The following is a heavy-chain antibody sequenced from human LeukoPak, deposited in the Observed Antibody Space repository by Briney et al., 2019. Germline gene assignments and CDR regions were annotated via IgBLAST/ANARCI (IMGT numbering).Heavy chain of an antibody. J-gene: IGHJ4*02. V-gene: IGHV1-18*01. CDR2: ISAYNGNT. CDR1: GYTFTIYG. Sequence: ASVNVSFTASGYTFTIYGIGWVRQAPGQGLEWMGWISAYNGNTNYAQKLQGRVTMTTDTSTSTAYMELRSLRSDDTAVYYCARSDGDFDYWGQGTLVTVSS. CDR3: ARSDGDFDY.